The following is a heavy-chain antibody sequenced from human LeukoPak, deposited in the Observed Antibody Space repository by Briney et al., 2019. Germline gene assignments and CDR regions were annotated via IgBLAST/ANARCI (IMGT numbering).Heavy chain of an antibody. D-gene: IGHD3-10*01. CDR3: ARSPHIWFAERGWFDP. CDR1: GGSISSSNW. J-gene: IGHJ5*02. V-gene: IGHV4-4*02. Sequence: SETLSLTCAVSGGSISSSNWWGWVRQPPGKGLEWIGEIYHSGSTNYTPSLKSRVTISVDKSNNQFSLKLSSVTAADTAVYFCARSPHIWFAERGWFDPWGQGTLVTVSS. CDR2: IYHSGST.